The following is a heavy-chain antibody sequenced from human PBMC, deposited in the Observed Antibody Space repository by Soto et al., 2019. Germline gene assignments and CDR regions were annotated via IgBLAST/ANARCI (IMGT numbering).Heavy chain of an antibody. Sequence: PSETLSLPCTVSGGSISSGDYWSWIRQPPGKGLEWIGYIYHSGGPYYNPSLNSRATMSVDTSQNQFSLMLSSVSAADTAVYYCARTQYYYDTTAYIFDYWGQGALVTVSS. CDR3: ARTQYYYDTTAYIFDY. CDR2: IYHSGGP. V-gene: IGHV4-30-4*01. D-gene: IGHD3-22*01. J-gene: IGHJ4*02. CDR1: GGSISSGDY.